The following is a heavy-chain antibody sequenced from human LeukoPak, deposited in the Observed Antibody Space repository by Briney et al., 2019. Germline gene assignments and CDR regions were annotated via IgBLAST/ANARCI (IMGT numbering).Heavy chain of an antibody. D-gene: IGHD3-9*01. J-gene: IGHJ4*02. CDR1: GFTFSSYA. CDR3: ATSWGLRYFDWLLPFDY. CDR2: IKQDGSEK. Sequence: GGSLRLSCAASGFTFSSYAMSWVRQAPGKGLEWVANIKQDGSEKYYVDSVKGRFTISRDNAKNSLYLQMNSLRAEDTAVYYCATSWGLRYFDWLLPFDYWGQGTLVTVSS. V-gene: IGHV3-7*01.